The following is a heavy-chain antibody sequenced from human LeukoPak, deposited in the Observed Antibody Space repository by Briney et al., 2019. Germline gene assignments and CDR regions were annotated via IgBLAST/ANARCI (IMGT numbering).Heavy chain of an antibody. V-gene: IGHV1-46*01. CDR3: AREEHYDSSGYWV. J-gene: IGHJ4*02. D-gene: IGHD3-22*01. Sequence: ASVKVSCKASGYTFTSYYMHWVRQAPGQGLEWMGIINPSGGSTSYAQKFQGRVTITAGESTSTAYMELSSLRSEDTAVYYCAREEHYDSSGYWVWGQGTLVTVSS. CDR2: INPSGGST. CDR1: GYTFTSYY.